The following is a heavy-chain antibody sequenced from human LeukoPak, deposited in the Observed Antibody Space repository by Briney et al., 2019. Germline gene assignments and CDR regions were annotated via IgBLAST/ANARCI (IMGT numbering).Heavy chain of an antibody. V-gene: IGHV1-2*02. D-gene: IGHD2-15*01. Sequence: ASVKVSCKASGYTFTGYYMHWVRQAPGQGLEWMGWINPNSGGTNYAQKFQGRVIMTRDTSISTAYMELSRLRSDDTAVYYCARVRAAAKGGNYYYMDVWGKGTTVTVSS. CDR3: ARVRAAAKGGNYYYMDV. CDR2: INPNSGGT. J-gene: IGHJ6*03. CDR1: GYTFTGYY.